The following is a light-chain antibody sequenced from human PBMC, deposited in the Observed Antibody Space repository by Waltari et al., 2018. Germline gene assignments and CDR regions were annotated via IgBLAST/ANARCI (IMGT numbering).Light chain of an antibody. CDR3: QQYYSTPVA. V-gene: IGKV4-1*01. CDR1: QSVLYSSNNKNV. CDR2: WAS. J-gene: IGKJ1*01. Sequence: DVVMTQSPDSLAVSLGERATINCKSSQSVLYSSNNKNVLAWYQQKPGQPPKLLIYWASTRKSGVPDRFSGGGSGTDFTLTISSLQAEDVAVYYCQQYYSTPVAFGQGTKVEIK.